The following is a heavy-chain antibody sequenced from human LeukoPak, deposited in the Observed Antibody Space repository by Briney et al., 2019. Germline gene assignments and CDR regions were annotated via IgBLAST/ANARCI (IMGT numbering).Heavy chain of an antibody. CDR3: ARAYYDSSGYLTSDY. J-gene: IGHJ4*02. CDR1: GFTFDDYG. CDR2: INWYGGST. D-gene: IGHD3-22*01. V-gene: IGHV3-20*04. Sequence: GGSLRLSCAASGFTFDDYGMSWVRQAPGKGLEWVSGINWYGGSTGYADSVKGRFTISRDNAKNSLYLQMNSLRAEDTALYYCARAYYDSSGYLTSDYWGQGTLVTVSS.